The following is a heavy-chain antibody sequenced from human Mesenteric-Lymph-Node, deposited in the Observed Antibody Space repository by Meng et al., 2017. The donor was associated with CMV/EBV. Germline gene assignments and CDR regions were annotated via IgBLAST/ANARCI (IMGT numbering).Heavy chain of an antibody. CDR1: GYTFTGYY. CDR3: ARVPAATLLNYYYYGMDV. Sequence: ASVKVSCKASGYTFTGYYMHWVRQAPGQGLEWMGWINPNSGGTNYAQKVQGRVTMTRDTSISTAYMELSRLRSDDTAVYYCARVPAATLLNYYYYGMDVWGQGTTVTVSS. D-gene: IGHD2-2*01. CDR2: INPNSGGT. J-gene: IGHJ6*02. V-gene: IGHV1-2*02.